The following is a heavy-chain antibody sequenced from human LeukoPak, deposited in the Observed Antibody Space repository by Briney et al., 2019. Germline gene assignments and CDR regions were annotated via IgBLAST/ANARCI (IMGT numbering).Heavy chain of an antibody. J-gene: IGHJ4*02. CDR3: ARDIKREQLVLDY. CDR2: ISYDGSNK. Sequence: GGSLRLSCAASGFTFSSYAMHWFRQAPGKGLEWVAVISYDGSNKYYADSVKGRFTISRDNSKNTLYLQMNSLRAEDTAVCYCARDIKREQLVLDYWGQGTLVTVSS. CDR1: GFTFSSYA. D-gene: IGHD6-13*01. V-gene: IGHV3-30-3*01.